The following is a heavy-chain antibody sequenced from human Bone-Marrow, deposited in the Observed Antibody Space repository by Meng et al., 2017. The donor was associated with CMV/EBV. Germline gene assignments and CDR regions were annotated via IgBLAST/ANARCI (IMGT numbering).Heavy chain of an antibody. D-gene: IGHD3-10*01. V-gene: IGHV1-69*10. CDR3: ARGPGITMVRGVIIPLLDYYYYGMDV. Sequence: SVKVSCKASGGTFSSYAISWVRQAPGQGLEWMGGIIPILGIANYAQKFQGRVTITADKSTSTAYMELSSLRSEDTAVYYCARGPGITMVRGVIIPLLDYYYYGMDVWGQGTTVTVPS. CDR1: GGTFSSYA. CDR2: IIPILGIA. J-gene: IGHJ6*02.